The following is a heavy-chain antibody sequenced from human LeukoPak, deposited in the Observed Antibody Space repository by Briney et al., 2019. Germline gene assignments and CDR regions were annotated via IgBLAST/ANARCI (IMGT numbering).Heavy chain of an antibody. Sequence: GGSLRLSCAASGFTFSSYGMHWVRQAPGKGLEWVSYISSSGSTIYYADSVKGRFTISRDNAKNSLYLQMNSLRAEDTAVYYCARDRAAYCSSTSCYESLYYWGQGTLVTVSS. J-gene: IGHJ4*02. V-gene: IGHV3-48*04. D-gene: IGHD2-2*01. CDR2: ISSSGSTI. CDR1: GFTFSSYG. CDR3: ARDRAAYCSSTSCYESLYY.